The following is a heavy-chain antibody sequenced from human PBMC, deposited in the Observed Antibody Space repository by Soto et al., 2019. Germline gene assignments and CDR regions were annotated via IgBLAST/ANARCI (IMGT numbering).Heavy chain of an antibody. V-gene: IGHV5-51*01. D-gene: IGHD3-22*01. Sequence: PGESLKISCNGSGYSFTSYWIGWVRQMPGKGLEWMGIIYPLDSETRYSPSFQGQVTISADTSISTAYLQWSSLKASDTAMYYCARFGNDYYDSSGYYFGVWGQGTKVTVYS. J-gene: IGHJ6*02. CDR3: ARFGNDYYDSSGYYFGV. CDR2: IYPLDSET. CDR1: GYSFTSYW.